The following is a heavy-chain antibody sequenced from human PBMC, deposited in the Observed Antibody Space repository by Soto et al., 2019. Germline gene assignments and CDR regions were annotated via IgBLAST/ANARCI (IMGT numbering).Heavy chain of an antibody. V-gene: IGHV3-73*01. Sequence: PGGSLRVSCAASGFPFISYGIHWVRPASGKGLEWVGRIRSKANSDATAYGASVKGRFTISRDDSKNTAYLQMNSLKTEDTAVYYCVRYCSGGSCPDAFDIWGQGTMVTVSS. CDR2: IRSKANSDAT. D-gene: IGHD2-15*01. CDR1: GFPFISYG. J-gene: IGHJ3*02. CDR3: VRYCSGGSCPDAFDI.